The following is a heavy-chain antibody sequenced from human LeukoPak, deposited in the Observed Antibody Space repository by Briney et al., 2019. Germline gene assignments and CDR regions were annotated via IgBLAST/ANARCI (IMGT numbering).Heavy chain of an antibody. CDR2: RYPGDSDT. D-gene: IGHD6-19*01. CDR3: ARSIAVAGTPAFDI. CDR1: GYSFTSYW. V-gene: IGHV5-51*01. Sequence: GESLMISCKCSGYSFTSYWIGWVRQMPGKGLEWMGIRYPGDSDTRYSPSFQGQVTISADKSISTAYLQWSSLKASDTAMYYCARSIAVAGTPAFDIWGQGTMVTVSS. J-gene: IGHJ3*02.